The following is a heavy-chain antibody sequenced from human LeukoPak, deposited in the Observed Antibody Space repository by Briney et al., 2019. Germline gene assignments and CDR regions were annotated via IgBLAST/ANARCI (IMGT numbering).Heavy chain of an antibody. CDR1: GFTFSSYS. CDR3: ARDLDSGSYLGY. CDR2: ISSSSSYI. J-gene: IGHJ4*02. Sequence: KDGGSLRLSCAASGFTFSSYSMNWVRQAPGKGLEWVSSISSSSSYIYYADSVKGRFTISRDNAKNSLYLQMNSLRAEDTAVYYCARDLDSGSYLGYWGQGTLVTVSS. V-gene: IGHV3-21*01. D-gene: IGHD1-26*01.